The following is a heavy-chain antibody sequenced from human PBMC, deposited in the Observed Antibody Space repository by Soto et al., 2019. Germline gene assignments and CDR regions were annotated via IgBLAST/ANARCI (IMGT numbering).Heavy chain of an antibody. CDR2: ISAYNGNT. CDR1: GYTFTSYG. V-gene: IGHV1-18*01. CDR3: ARDRSPIPPYYDFWSGPGGMDV. Sequence: ASVKVSCKASGYTFTSYGISWVRQAPGQGLEWMGWISAYNGNTNYAQKLQGRVTMTTDTSTSTAYMELRSLRSDDTAVYYCARDRSPIPPYYDFWSGPGGMDVWGQGTTVTVSS. J-gene: IGHJ6*02. D-gene: IGHD3-3*01.